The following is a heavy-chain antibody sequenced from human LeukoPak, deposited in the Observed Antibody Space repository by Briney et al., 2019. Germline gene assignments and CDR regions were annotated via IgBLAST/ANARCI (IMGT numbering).Heavy chain of an antibody. CDR1: GFTFSSYG. D-gene: IGHD2-15*01. CDR3: AKDPPRYCSGGSCYSGFDY. J-gene: IGHJ4*02. CDR2: IRYDGSNK. V-gene: IGHV3-30*02. Sequence: GGSLRLSCAASGFTFSSYGTHWVRQAPGKGLEWVAFIRYDGSNKYYADSVKGRFTISRDNSKNTLYLQMNSLRAEDTAVYYCAKDPPRYCSGGSCYSGFDYWGQGTLVTVSS.